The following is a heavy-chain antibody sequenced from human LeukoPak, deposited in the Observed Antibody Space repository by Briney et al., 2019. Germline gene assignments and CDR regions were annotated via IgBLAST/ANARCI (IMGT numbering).Heavy chain of an antibody. CDR2: ISSSSSYI. CDR1: GFTFSSYS. Sequence: GGSLRLSCAASGFTFSSYSMNWVRQAPGKGLEWVSSISSSSSYIYYADSVKGRFTISRDNAKNSLYLQMNSLRAEDTAVYYCARASLATGTTKLNDALDIWGQGTMVTVSS. D-gene: IGHD1-1*01. J-gene: IGHJ3*02. CDR3: ARASLATGTTKLNDALDI. V-gene: IGHV3-21*01.